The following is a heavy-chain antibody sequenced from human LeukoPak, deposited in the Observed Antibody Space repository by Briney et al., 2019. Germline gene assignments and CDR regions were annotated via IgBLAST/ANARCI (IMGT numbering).Heavy chain of an antibody. CDR1: GFTFSSYA. Sequence: GASLTLSCAASGFTFSSYAMSWVRQPPGNWLELASAISGSIGSTYYADSVKGRFTISRDNSKNTLYLQMNRLRAEDTAVYYCAKAGCGRTSCYENCWGQGTLVTVSS. CDR2: ISGSIGST. CDR3: AKAGCGRTSCYENC. V-gene: IGHV3-23*01. D-gene: IGHD2-2*01. J-gene: IGHJ4*02.